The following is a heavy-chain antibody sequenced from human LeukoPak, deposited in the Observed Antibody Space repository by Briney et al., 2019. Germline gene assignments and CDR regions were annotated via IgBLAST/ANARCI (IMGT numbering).Heavy chain of an antibody. V-gene: IGHV3-30*18. D-gene: IGHD3-22*01. Sequence: GSLRLSCAASGFTFSSYGMHWVRQAPGKGLEWVAVISYDGSNKYYADSVKGRFTISRDNSKNTLYLQMNSLRAEDTAVYYCTKINAYHYDSSGYYFDYWGQGTLVTVSS. CDR1: GFTFSSYG. J-gene: IGHJ4*02. CDR2: ISYDGSNK. CDR3: TKINAYHYDSSGYYFDY.